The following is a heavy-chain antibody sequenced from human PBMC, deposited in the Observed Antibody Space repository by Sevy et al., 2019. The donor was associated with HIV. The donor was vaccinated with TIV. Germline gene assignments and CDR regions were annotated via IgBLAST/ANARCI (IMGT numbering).Heavy chain of an antibody. J-gene: IGHJ4*02. V-gene: IGHV1-18*01. CDR2: ISTYNGNT. D-gene: IGHD6-19*01. CDR1: GYTFTNYG. CDR3: ARGRPGIEVAGIDY. Sequence: ASVKVSCKASGYTFTNYGISWVRQAPGQGLEWMGWISTYNGNTNNAQQPQGRVTMTTDTSTSTVYMELRSLGSDDTAVYYCARGRPGIEVAGIDYWGQGTLVTVSS.